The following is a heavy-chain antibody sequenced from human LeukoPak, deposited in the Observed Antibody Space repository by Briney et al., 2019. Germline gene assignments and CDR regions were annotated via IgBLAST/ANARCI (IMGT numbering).Heavy chain of an antibody. D-gene: IGHD1-26*01. CDR3: ARVAPALYSGSYYEALDY. CDR1: GFTFSSYA. J-gene: IGHJ4*02. Sequence: GGSLRLSCAASGFTFSSYAMSWVRQAPGKGLEWVSAISGSGGSTYYADSVKGRFTISRDNSKNTLYLQMNSLRAEDTAVYYCARVAPALYSGSYYEALDYWGQRTLVTVSS. CDR2: ISGSGGST. V-gene: IGHV3-23*01.